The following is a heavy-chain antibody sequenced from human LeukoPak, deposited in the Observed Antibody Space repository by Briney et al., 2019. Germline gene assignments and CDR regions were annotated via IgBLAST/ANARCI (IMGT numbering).Heavy chain of an antibody. CDR1: GFTFSNAW. D-gene: IGHD3-22*01. CDR3: TTGVRDSSGYYNFDY. Sequence: GGSLRLSCAASGFTFSNAWMNWVRQSPGKGLEWVGRIKSKTDGGTIDYGAPVKGRFTISRDDSKNTLFLQMNSLKTEDTAMYRCTTGVRDSSGYYNFDYWGQGTLVTVSS. J-gene: IGHJ4*02. V-gene: IGHV3-15*01. CDR2: IKSKTDGGTI.